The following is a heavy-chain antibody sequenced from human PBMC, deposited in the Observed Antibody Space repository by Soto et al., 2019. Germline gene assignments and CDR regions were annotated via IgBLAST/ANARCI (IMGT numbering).Heavy chain of an antibody. CDR3: AREEFEDGRGHFDY. V-gene: IGHV3-30-3*01. CDR2: ISYGGVNK. J-gene: IGHJ4*02. Sequence: QVQLVESGGGVVQPGGSLRLSCAASGFTFSNSVMHWVRQAPGKGLEWMEIISYGGVNKYYADSVKGRFTNSRDISESTLYLQMNSLRTEDTAVYYCAREEFEDGRGHFDYWGQGTLVSVSS. D-gene: IGHD3-22*01. CDR1: GFTFSNSV.